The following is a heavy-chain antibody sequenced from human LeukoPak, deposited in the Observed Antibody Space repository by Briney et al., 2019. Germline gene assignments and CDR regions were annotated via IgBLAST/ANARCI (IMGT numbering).Heavy chain of an antibody. D-gene: IGHD6-6*01. V-gene: IGHV4-59*08. J-gene: IGHJ3*01. CDR3: AREYSSSSGRRAFDF. CDR1: GGSISSYY. CDR2: MYYSGST. Sequence: PSETLSLTCTVSGGSISSYYWNWIREPPGKGLERIGYMYYSGSTNYNPSLKSRVTTLVDTSKNQFSLRLSSVTAADTAVYYCAREYSSSSGRRAFDFWGQGTMVTVSS.